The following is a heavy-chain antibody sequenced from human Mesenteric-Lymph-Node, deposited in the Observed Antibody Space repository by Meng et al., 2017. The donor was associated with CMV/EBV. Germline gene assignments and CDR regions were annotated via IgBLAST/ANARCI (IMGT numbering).Heavy chain of an antibody. D-gene: IGHD5-12*01. V-gene: IGHV3-23*01. CDR1: FTFSSYA. CDR2: ISSSGGST. Sequence: FTFSSYAMRWVRQAPGKGLEWVSAISSSGGSTYYADSVKGRFTISRDNSKNTLYLQMNSLRAEDTAVYYCAKDLDGGYSGYDLYFDYWGQGTLVTVSS. J-gene: IGHJ4*02. CDR3: AKDLDGGYSGYDLYFDY.